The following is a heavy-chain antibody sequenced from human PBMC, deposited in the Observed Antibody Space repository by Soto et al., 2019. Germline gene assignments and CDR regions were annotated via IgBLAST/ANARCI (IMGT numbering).Heavy chain of an antibody. CDR2: IYYSGST. CDR1: GDSISSRSYY. Sequence: PSETLSLTCTVTGDSISSRSYYWGWIRQPPWKGLEWIGSIYYSGSTYNNPSLRSRVSMSIDTSKDQFSLMLKSVTAADTALYFCARQRTSVVTQAYFDVWGPGXLVTVYS. J-gene: IGHJ4*02. CDR3: ARQRTSVVTQAYFDV. V-gene: IGHV4-39*01. D-gene: IGHD2-21*02.